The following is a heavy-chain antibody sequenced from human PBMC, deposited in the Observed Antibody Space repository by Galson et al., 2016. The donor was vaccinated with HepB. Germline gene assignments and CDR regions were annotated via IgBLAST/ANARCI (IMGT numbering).Heavy chain of an antibody. CDR1: GFTFSDFS. CDR2: ISSGSRDI. V-gene: IGHV3-21*01. J-gene: IGHJ4*02. D-gene: IGHD3-3*01. Sequence: SPRLSCAASGFTFSDFSMNWVRQAPGKGLEWVSSISSGSRDIYYADSVKGRFTISRDNAKNSLYLQMNSLRAEDTAVYYCARDRSNYDFWSGYMPDYYFDYWGQGTLVTVSS. CDR3: ARDRSNYDFWSGYMPDYYFDY.